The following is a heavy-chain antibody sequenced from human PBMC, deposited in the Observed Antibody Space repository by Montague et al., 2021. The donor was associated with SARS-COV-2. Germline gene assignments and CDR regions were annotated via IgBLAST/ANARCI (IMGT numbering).Heavy chain of an antibody. Sequence: SETLSLTCTVSGGSISSNNYYWDWIRQPPGKGLEWIGSIYDSGSTYYNPSLKSRVTISVDTSKNHFSLKLNSVTAADTAVYYCARRGRKLLPVATTIGGFVLWGQGKMVTVPP. V-gene: IGHV4-39*02. CDR3: ARRGRKLLPVATTIGGFVL. CDR1: GGSISSNNYY. J-gene: IGHJ3*01. D-gene: IGHD5-12*01. CDR2: IYDSGST.